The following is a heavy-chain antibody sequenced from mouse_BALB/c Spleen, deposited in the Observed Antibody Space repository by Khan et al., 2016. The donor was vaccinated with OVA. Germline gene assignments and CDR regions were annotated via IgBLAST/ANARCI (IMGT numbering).Heavy chain of an antibody. J-gene: IGHJ4*01. D-gene: IGHD2-14*01. V-gene: IGHV3-2*02. CDR1: GYSITSEYA. CDR3: ARSFYYSYGYAVDF. CDR2: LSSTGST. Sequence: EVELVESGPGLVKPSQSLSLTCTVTGYSITSEYAWNWIRQFPGNKLEWMGYLSSTGSTSYNPSFKSRISITRDTSKNQFFLQLKSVTTEDTATYYCARSFYYSYGYAVDFWGRGTSVTVSS.